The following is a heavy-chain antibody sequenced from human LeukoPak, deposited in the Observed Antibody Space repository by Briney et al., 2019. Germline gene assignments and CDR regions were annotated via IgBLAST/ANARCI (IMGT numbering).Heavy chain of an antibody. CDR3: AREQRPARRTNIAVAGSFDY. D-gene: IGHD6-19*01. J-gene: IGHJ4*02. CDR2: IYYSGST. Sequence: PSQTLSLTCTVSGGSISSGGYYWSWIRQHPGKGLEWIGYIYYSGSTYYNPSLKSRVTISVDTSKNQFSLKLSSVTAADTAVYYCAREQRPARRTNIAVAGSFDYWGQGTLVTVSS. CDR1: GGSISSGGYY. V-gene: IGHV4-31*03.